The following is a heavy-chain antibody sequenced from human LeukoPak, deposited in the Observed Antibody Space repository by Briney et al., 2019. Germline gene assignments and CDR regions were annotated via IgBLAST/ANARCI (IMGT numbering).Heavy chain of an antibody. CDR1: GFTFSSYG. J-gene: IGHJ4*02. CDR2: IWYDGSNK. CDR3: ARVRGSGWYLDN. V-gene: IGHV3-33*08. D-gene: IGHD6-19*01. Sequence: GGSLRLSCAASGFTFSSYGMQWVRQAPGKGLEWVAVIWYDGSNKYYADSVKGRFTISRDNSENTLYLQMNTLRAEDTAVYYCARVRGSGWYLDNWGQGTLVTVSS.